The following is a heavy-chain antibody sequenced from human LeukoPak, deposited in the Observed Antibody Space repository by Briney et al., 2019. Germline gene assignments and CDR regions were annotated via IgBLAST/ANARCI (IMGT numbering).Heavy chain of an antibody. V-gene: IGHV1-2*02. CDR3: ARDLPLGYCSGGSCYTVFDP. D-gene: IGHD2-15*01. CDR2: INPNSGGT. CDR1: GYTFTGYY. Sequence: GASVKVSCKASGYTFTGYYMHWVRQAPGQGLEWMGWINPNSGGTNYAQKFQGRVTMTRDTSISTAYMELSRLRSDDTAVYYCARDLPLGYCSGGSCYTVFDPWGQGTLVTVSS. J-gene: IGHJ5*02.